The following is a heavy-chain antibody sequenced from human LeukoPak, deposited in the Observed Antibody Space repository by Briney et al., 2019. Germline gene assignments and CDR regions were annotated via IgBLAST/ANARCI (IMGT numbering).Heavy chain of an antibody. CDR2: IYYSGSI. CDR1: GGSISSSSYY. J-gene: IGHJ4*02. D-gene: IGHD3-22*01. CDR3: ARDVYYYDSSGYPGGFDY. Sequence: PSETLSLTCTVSGGSISSSSYYWGWIRQPPGKGLEWIGSIYYSGSIYYNPSLKSRVTISVDTSKNQFSLKLSSVTAADTAVYYCARDVYYYDSSGYPGGFDYWGQGTLVTVSS. V-gene: IGHV4-39*07.